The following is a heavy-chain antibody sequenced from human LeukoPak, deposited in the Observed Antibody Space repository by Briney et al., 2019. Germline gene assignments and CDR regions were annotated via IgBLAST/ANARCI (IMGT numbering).Heavy chain of an antibody. D-gene: IGHD4-17*01. CDR3: ARDSPPVTLDY. CDR1: GFTFSSYE. V-gene: IGHV3-48*03. Sequence: GGSLRLSCAASGFTFSSYEMNWVRQAPGKGLEWVSYISSSGRTIYYADSVKGRFTISRDNAKNSLYLQMNSPRAEDTAVYYCARDSPPVTLDYWGQGTLVTVSS. CDR2: ISSSGRTI. J-gene: IGHJ4*02.